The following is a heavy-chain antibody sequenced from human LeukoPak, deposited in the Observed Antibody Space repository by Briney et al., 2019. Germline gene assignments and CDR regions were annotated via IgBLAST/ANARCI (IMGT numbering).Heavy chain of an antibody. D-gene: IGHD2-2*02. V-gene: IGHV3-9*01. J-gene: IGHJ4*02. CDR1: GFIFNNYA. Sequence: GGSLRLSCAGSGFIFNNYAMHWVRQPPGKGLEWVSGISWNSGTIDYADSVRGRFTISRDNAKNSLYLQMDSLRAEDTAVYYCARGYCSSTSCYNDYWGQGTLVTVSS. CDR3: ARGYCSSTSCYNDY. CDR2: ISWNSGTI.